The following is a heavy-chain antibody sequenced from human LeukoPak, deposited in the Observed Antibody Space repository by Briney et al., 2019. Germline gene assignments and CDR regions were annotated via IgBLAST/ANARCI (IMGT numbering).Heavy chain of an antibody. V-gene: IGHV4-61*02. CDR2: IYTSGST. D-gene: IGHD4-17*01. Sequence: PSETLSLTCTVSGGSFSSSSHYWGWIRQPAGKGLEWIGRIYTSGSTHYNPSLKSRVTISVDTSKNQFSLKLSSVTAADTAVYYCAREFGYAVTSLDYWGQGTLVTVSS. CDR1: GGSFSSSSHY. J-gene: IGHJ4*02. CDR3: AREFGYAVTSLDY.